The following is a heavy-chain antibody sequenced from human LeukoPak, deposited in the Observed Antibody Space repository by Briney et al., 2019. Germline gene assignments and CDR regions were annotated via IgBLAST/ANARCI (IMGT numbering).Heavy chain of an antibody. V-gene: IGHV4-59*01. CDR1: GGSISSYY. Sequence: PSETLSLTCTVSGGSISSYYWSWIRQPPGKGLEWIGYIYYSGSTNYNPSLKSRVTISVDTSKNQFSLKLSSVTAADTAVYYCARDMTRYGMDVWGQGTTVTVSS. CDR3: ARDMTRYGMDV. CDR2: IYYSGST. D-gene: IGHD2-21*02. J-gene: IGHJ6*02.